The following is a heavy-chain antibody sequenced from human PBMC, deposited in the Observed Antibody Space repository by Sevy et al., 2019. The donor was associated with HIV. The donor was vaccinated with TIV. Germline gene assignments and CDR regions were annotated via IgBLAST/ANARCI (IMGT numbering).Heavy chain of an antibody. CDR1: GFTLTTYG. Sequence: GGSLRLSCAASGFTLTTYGMHWVRQAPGKGLEWVAFIQYDGTNKYYSDSVKGRFTISRDNSKNTVYLQMNSLRADDTAVYYCAKGEKHWVINSYYYPMDVWGQGTTVTVSS. V-gene: IGHV3-30*02. D-gene: IGHD7-27*01. CDR3: AKGEKHWVINSYYYPMDV. J-gene: IGHJ6*02. CDR2: IQYDGTNK.